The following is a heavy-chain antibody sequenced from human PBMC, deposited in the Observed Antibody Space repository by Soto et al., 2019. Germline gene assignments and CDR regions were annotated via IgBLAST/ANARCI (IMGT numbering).Heavy chain of an antibody. V-gene: IGHV3-21*01. D-gene: IGHD2-2*01. J-gene: IGHJ4*02. CDR2: VSFRGDI. CDR3: ARGCSSASCYYY. CDR1: GFMFSSYT. Sequence: LRLSCTASGFMFSSYTMNWVRQAPGKGLEWVSSVSFRGDIYYADSLEGRFTISRDDAKNSLYLQMNSLRAEDTAVYYCARGCSSASCYYYWGQGTLVTVSS.